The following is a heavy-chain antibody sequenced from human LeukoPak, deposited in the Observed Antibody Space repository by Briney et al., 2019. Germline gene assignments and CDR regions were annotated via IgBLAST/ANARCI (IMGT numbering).Heavy chain of an antibody. J-gene: IGHJ6*02. CDR2: ISSSSSYI. CDR3: ARDKIAAAGTDYYYGMDV. CDR1: GFTFSSYN. D-gene: IGHD6-13*01. Sequence: PGGSLRLSCAASGFTFSSYNMNWVRQAPGKGLEWVSSISSSSSYIYYAESVKGRFTISRDNAKNSLYLQMNSLRAEDTAVYYCARDKIAAAGTDYYYGMDVWGQGTTVTVSS. V-gene: IGHV3-21*01.